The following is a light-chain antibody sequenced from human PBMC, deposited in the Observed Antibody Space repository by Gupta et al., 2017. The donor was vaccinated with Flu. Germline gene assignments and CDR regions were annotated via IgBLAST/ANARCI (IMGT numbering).Light chain of an antibody. V-gene: IGLV3-21*02. CDR3: QVLDSCADQPV. CDR2: DDT. J-gene: IGLJ1*01. CDR1: NIPPKG. Sequence: SSEVTQAPSMSVALGQTAIIACRGHNIPPKGVQWYRQRPGQAPVLVVFDDTRRPSGISARFSGSISGNTATLTISRVDAGDEADYYCQVLDSCADQPVFGAGTEVTVL.